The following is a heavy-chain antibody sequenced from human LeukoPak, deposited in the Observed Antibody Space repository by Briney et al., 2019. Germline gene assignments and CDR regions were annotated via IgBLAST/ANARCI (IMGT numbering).Heavy chain of an antibody. D-gene: IGHD1-26*01. CDR2: ISTSGDGT. Sequence: GGSLRLSCAASGFXFSSHGISWVRQTPGKGLEWVSSISTSGDGTVYADSVKGRVTISRDNSKNTLYLQMNSLRAEDTAVYSCAKNLLGSGAYSWYFDLWGCGTLVTVSS. V-gene: IGHV3-23*01. CDR1: GFXFSSHG. J-gene: IGHJ2*01. CDR3: AKNLLGSGAYSWYFDL.